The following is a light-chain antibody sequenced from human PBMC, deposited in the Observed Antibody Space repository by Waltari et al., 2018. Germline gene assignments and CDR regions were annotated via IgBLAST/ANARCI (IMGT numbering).Light chain of an antibody. Sequence: QTVVTQEPSLSVSPGGTVTPTCGLRSGSVSAAHYPYWFQQAPGPAPRTLTFATTTRSSGFPDRFSGSILDNKAALTITGAQAEDECDYYCALSMGSGIWVFGGGTKLTVL. CDR2: ATT. J-gene: IGLJ3*02. CDR1: SGSVSAAHY. CDR3: ALSMGSGIWV. V-gene: IGLV8-61*01.